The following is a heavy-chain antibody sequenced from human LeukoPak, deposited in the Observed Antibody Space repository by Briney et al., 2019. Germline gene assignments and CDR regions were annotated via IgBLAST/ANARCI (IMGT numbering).Heavy chain of an antibody. J-gene: IGHJ3*02. V-gene: IGHV3-21*01. CDR1: GFTFSSYS. CDR3: ARVNGWDQANGAFDI. D-gene: IGHD1-26*01. Sequence: PAGSLRPSCAASGFTFSSYSMNWVRQAPGKGLEWVSSISSSSSYIYYADSVKGRFTISRDNAKNSLYLQMNSLRAEDTAVYYCARVNGWDQANGAFDIWGQGTMVTVS. CDR2: ISSSSSYI.